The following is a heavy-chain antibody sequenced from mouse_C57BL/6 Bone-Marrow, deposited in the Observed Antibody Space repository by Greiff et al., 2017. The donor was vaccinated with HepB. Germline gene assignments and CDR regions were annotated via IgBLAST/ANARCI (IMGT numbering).Heavy chain of an antibody. D-gene: IGHD3-3*01. CDR1: GFNIKDDY. CDR3: ARGRYFDV. V-gene: IGHV14-4*01. Sequence: VQLKQSGAELVRPGASVKLSCTASGFNIKDDYMHWVKQRPEQGLEWIGWIDPENGDTEYASKFKSKATLTVDKPSSTAYMQLSSLTSEDSAVYYCARGRYFDVWGTGTTVTVSS. CDR2: IDPENGDT. J-gene: IGHJ1*03.